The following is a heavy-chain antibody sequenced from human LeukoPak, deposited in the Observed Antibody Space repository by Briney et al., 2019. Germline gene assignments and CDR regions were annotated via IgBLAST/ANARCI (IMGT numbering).Heavy chain of an antibody. V-gene: IGHV3-7*01. CDR1: GFTFSSYW. Sequence: GRSLRLSCAASGFTFSSYWMSWVRQAPGKGLEWVANIKQDGSEKYYVDSVKGRFTISRDNAKNSLYLQMNSLRAEDTAVYYCARLWFGPYYYYGMDVWGQGTTVTVSS. J-gene: IGHJ6*02. D-gene: IGHD3-10*01. CDR2: IKQDGSEK. CDR3: ARLWFGPYYYYGMDV.